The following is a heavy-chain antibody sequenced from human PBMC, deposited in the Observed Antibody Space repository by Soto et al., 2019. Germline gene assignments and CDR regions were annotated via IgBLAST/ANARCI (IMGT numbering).Heavy chain of an antibody. CDR2: IYYSGST. CDR1: GGSISSGDYY. V-gene: IGHV4-30-4*01. Sequence: SETLSLTCTVSGGSISSGDYYWSWIRQPPGKGLEWIGYIYYSGSTYYNPSLKSRVTISVDTSKNQFSLKLSSVTAADTAVYYCATVDTAMVRLDYWGQGTLVTVSS. J-gene: IGHJ4*02. CDR3: ATVDTAMVRLDY. D-gene: IGHD5-18*01.